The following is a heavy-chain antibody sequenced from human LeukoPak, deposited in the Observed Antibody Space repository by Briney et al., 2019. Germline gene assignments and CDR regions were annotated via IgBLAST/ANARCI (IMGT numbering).Heavy chain of an antibody. D-gene: IGHD6-13*01. V-gene: IGHV1-24*01. J-gene: IGHJ4*02. CDR1: GYTLTELS. Sequence: ASVKVSCKVSGYTLTELSMHWVRQAPGKGLEWMGGFDPEDGETIYAQKFQGRVTMTEDTSTDTAYMELSSLRSEDTAVYYCATRMYSSSWYEYYLDYWGQGTLVTVSS. CDR3: ATRMYSSSWYEYYLDY. CDR2: FDPEDGET.